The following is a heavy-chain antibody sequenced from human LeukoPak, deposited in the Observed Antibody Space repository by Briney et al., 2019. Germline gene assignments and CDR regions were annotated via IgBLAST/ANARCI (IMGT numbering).Heavy chain of an antibody. J-gene: IGHJ4*02. CDR3: ARCSRAVRGVIIS. CDR2: IYSGGST. D-gene: IGHD3-10*01. V-gene: IGHV3-53*01. Sequence: GGSLRISCAASGFTVSSNYMSWVHQAPGKGLEWVSVIYSGGSTYYADSVKGRFTISRDNSKNTLYLQMNSLRAEDTAVYYCARCSRAVRGVIISWGQGTLVTVSS. CDR1: GFTVSSNY.